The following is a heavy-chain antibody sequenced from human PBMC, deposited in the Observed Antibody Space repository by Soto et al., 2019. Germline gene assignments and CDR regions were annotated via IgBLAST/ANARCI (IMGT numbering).Heavy chain of an antibody. D-gene: IGHD2-2*01. CDR2: ISSSGSTI. Sequence: GGSLRLSCAASGFTFSSYEMNWVRQAPGKGLEWVSYISSSGSTIYYADSVKGRFTISRDNAKNSLYLQMNSLRAEDTAVYYCAREGVPAAVVRGPYYYYGMHVWGQGTPVTVSS. CDR3: AREGVPAAVVRGPYYYYGMHV. V-gene: IGHV3-48*03. J-gene: IGHJ6*02. CDR1: GFTFSSYE.